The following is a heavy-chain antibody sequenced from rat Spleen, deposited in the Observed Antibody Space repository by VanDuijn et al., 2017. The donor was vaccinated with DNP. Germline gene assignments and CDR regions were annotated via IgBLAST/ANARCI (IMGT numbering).Heavy chain of an antibody. CDR1: GFSLTNYH. CDR3: ARHSPRRVWGNFDF. J-gene: IGHJ1*01. D-gene: IGHD1-11*01. V-gene: IGHV2-27*01. CDR2: IQSGGSR. Sequence: QVQLKESGPGLVQPSQTLSLTCTVSGFSLTNYHVYWVRQSPGKGLEWMGRIQSGGSRDYNSALKSRLSISRDTSKSQVFLKMNSLQPEDTGTYYCARHSPRRVWGNFDFWGPGTMVTVSS.